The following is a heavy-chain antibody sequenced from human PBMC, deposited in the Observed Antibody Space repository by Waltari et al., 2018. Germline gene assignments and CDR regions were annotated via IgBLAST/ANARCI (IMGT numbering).Heavy chain of an antibody. CDR2: IFFGGGDS. J-gene: IGHJ4*02. Sequence: QIQLVESGGGVVQPGMSLRLSCEASGFSLGTYGMHWVRQAPGKGLEWVVLIFFGGGDSFYADSVRGRFTISRDNSKNTLYLDINSLRLDDTAIYYCAKDAFGNTYLDHWGQGTLVTVSS. V-gene: IGHV3-30*19. D-gene: IGHD3-10*01. CDR1: GFSLGTYG. CDR3: AKDAFGNTYLDH.